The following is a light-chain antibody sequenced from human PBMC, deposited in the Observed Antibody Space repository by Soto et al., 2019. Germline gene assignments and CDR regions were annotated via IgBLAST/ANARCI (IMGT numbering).Light chain of an antibody. J-gene: IGKJ3*01. Sequence: EIVLTQSPATLSLSPGERATLSCRASQSVSSYLAWYQQKPGQAPRLLIYDASNSATGIPARFSGSGSGTDFTLTISSLDPEEFAAYYCQQRSNWPITFGPGTKVDIK. V-gene: IGKV3-11*01. CDR1: QSVSSY. CDR2: DAS. CDR3: QQRSNWPIT.